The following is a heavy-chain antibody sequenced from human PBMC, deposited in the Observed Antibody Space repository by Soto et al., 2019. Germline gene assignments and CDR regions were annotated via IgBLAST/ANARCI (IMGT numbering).Heavy chain of an antibody. Sequence: PSETLSLTCTVSGVSISNYYWTWIRQPPGKGLEWIGYTHYSGSTTYNSYLKSRVTISVDMSKNQVSLKLSSVTAADTAVYYCARDDGDYVYDSWGQGTLVTVSS. CDR1: GVSISNYY. V-gene: IGHV4-59*01. J-gene: IGHJ4*02. CDR3: ARDDGDYVYDS. D-gene: IGHD4-17*01. CDR2: THYSGST.